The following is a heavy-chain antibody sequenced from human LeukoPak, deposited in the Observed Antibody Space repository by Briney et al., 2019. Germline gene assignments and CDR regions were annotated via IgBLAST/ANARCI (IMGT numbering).Heavy chain of an antibody. CDR3: ARNRDILTGPAWYYYYYMDV. Sequence: SVKVSCRASGGTFSSYAISWVRQAPGQGLEWMGGIIPIFGTANYAQKFQGRVTITADESTSTAYMELSSLRSEDTAVYYCARNRDILTGPAWYYYYYMDVWGKGTTVTVSS. CDR2: IIPIFGTA. J-gene: IGHJ6*03. CDR1: GGTFSSYA. D-gene: IGHD3-9*01. V-gene: IGHV1-69*01.